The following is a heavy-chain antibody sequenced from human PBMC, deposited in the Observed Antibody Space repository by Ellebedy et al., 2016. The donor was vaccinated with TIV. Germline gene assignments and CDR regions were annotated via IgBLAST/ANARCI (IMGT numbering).Heavy chain of an antibody. Sequence: GESLKISCAASGFIVSANYMSWVRPAPGKGLEWLSVIYIGGTILSAHSVKGRFTISKDNTKNTVYLQMNSLRAEDTAVYYCAKGNGVPGPEPLDYWGQGTLVTVSS. D-gene: IGHD1-14*01. CDR1: GFIVSANY. J-gene: IGHJ4*02. CDR2: IYIGGTI. V-gene: IGHV3-66*01. CDR3: AKGNGVPGPEPLDY.